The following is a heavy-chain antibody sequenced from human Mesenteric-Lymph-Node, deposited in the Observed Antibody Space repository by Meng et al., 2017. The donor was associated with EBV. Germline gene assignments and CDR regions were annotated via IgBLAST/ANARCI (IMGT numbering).Heavy chain of an antibody. J-gene: IGHJ5*01. CDR1: GDTFSNYG. CDR2: IIPILGTT. D-gene: IGHD2-2*01. CDR3: ANHSTRWYVLDS. Sequence: QGQLDQSGAEVKKPWSSVKVSCKTSGDTFSNYGISWVRQAPGQGLEWMGGIIPILGTTNYAQKFRDRVTVTADESTTTAYMELTSLRFDDTAVYYCANHSTRWYVLDSWGQGTLVTVSS. V-gene: IGHV1-69*01.